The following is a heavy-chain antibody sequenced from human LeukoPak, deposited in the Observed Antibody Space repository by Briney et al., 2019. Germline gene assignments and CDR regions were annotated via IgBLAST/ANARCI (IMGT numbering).Heavy chain of an antibody. CDR3: ASTGGYKNAFDI. Sequence: QPGGSLRLPCVASGFSFGSYWMSRVRQAPGKGLEWVANIKQDGSEQYSVDSVKGRFTSSGDNAKNSLYLQMNSLRVDDTAMYYCASTGGYKNAFDIWGQGTMVTVSS. CDR1: GFSFGSYW. D-gene: IGHD5-24*01. J-gene: IGHJ3*02. V-gene: IGHV3-7*01. CDR2: IKQDGSEQ.